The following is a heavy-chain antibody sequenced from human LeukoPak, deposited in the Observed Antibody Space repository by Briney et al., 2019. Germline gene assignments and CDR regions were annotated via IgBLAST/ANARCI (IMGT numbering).Heavy chain of an antibody. V-gene: IGHV4-39*07. CDR2: IYYSGST. Sequence: SETLSLTCTVSGGSISSSSYYWGWIRQPPGKGLEWIGGIYYSGSTYYNPSLKSRVTISLDTSKNQFSLKLSSVTAADTAVYYCARQGFGSSYFDYWGQGTLVTVSS. J-gene: IGHJ4*02. CDR3: ARQGFGSSYFDY. D-gene: IGHD3-16*01. CDR1: GGSISSSSYY.